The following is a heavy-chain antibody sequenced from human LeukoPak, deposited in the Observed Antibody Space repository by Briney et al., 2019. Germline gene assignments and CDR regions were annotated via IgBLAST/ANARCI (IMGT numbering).Heavy chain of an antibody. V-gene: IGHV4-59*01. CDR1: GGSINSYS. CDR2: IYYSGST. J-gene: IGHJ4*02. CDR3: ARGGPAVLYYFYC. Sequence: PSETLSLTCTVSGGSINSYSWSWIRQPPGQGLEWIGYIYYSGSTNYNPSLKSRVTISVATSKNTFSLKLSPVAAADTAVYYCARGGPAVLYYFYCWGQGPLVTVSS.